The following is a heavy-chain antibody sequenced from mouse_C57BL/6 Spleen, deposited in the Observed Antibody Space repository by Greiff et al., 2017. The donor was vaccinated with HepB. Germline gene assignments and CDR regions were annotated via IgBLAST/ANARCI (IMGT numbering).Heavy chain of an antibody. Sequence: QVQLQQPGAELVKPGASVKMSCKASGYTFTSYWITWVKQRPGQGLEWIGDIYPGSDSTNYNEKFKSKATLTVDTSSSTAYMQLSSLTSEDSAVYYCARLDYSNPYWYFDVWGTGTTVTVSS. J-gene: IGHJ1*03. CDR1: GYTFTSYW. CDR2: IYPGSDST. CDR3: ARLDYSNPYWYFDV. D-gene: IGHD2-5*01. V-gene: IGHV1-55*01.